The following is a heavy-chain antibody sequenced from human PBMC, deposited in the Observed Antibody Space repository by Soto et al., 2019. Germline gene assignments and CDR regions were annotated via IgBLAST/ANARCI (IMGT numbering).Heavy chain of an antibody. Sequence: SGPTLVNPTETLTLTCSVSGFSLTSGRMGVSWIRQPPGKALEWLAHFFSDAERSYSTSMQSRLNMYKDSSGSQVVLTMTNMAPADTATYYCARMDGDYNYYGLDVWGHGIAVTVSS. CDR1: GFSLTSGRMG. V-gene: IGHV2-26*01. CDR2: FFSDAER. CDR3: ARMDGDYNYYGLDV. J-gene: IGHJ6*02. D-gene: IGHD4-17*01.